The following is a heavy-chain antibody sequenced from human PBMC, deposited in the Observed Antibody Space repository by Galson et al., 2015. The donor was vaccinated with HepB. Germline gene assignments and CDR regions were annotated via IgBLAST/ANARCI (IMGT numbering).Heavy chain of an antibody. CDR2: ISSSGSTI. CDR1: GFTFSSYE. Sequence: SLRLSCAASGFTFSSYEMNWVRQAPGKGLEWVSYISSSGSTIYYADSVKGRFTISRDNAKNSLYLQMNSLRAEDTAVYYCARAVVSSGWHLDYWGQGTLVTVSS. V-gene: IGHV3-48*03. D-gene: IGHD6-19*01. CDR3: ARAVVSSGWHLDY. J-gene: IGHJ4*02.